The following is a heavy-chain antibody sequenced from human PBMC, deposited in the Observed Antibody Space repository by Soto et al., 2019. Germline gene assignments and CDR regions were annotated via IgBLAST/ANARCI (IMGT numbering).Heavy chain of an antibody. J-gene: IGHJ4*02. V-gene: IGHV5-51*01. D-gene: IGHD3-22*01. CDR1: GYSFTSYW. CDR3: ARHSMYYYDSSGYLGH. Sequence: GESLKISCKGSGYSFTSYWSGWVRQMPGKGLEWMGIIYPGDSDTRYSPSFQGQVTISADKSISTAYLQWSSLKASDTAMYYCARHSMYYYDSSGYLGHWGQGTLVTVSS. CDR2: IYPGDSDT.